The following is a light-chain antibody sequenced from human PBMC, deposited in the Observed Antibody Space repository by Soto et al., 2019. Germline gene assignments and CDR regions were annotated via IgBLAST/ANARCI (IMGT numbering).Light chain of an antibody. CDR3: QHYRA. CDR2: KAS. Sequence: IQMTQSPSTLSASIGDRVTITCRASQSISTWLAWYQQKPGKAPKLLIYKASSLGSGVPLRFSGSGSGTDFALTISGLQTDDFATYYCQHYRAFGQGAKVDIK. CDR1: QSISTW. V-gene: IGKV1-5*03. J-gene: IGKJ1*01.